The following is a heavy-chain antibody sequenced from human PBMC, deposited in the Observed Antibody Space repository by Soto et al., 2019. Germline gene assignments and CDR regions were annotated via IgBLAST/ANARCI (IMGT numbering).Heavy chain of an antibody. V-gene: IGHV4-31*03. Sequence: QVQLQESGPGLVKPSQTLSLTCTVSGGSINSGGYYWSWIRQHPGKGLERIGYIYYSGSTYYNPSLKSRVTISVDTSKNQFSLKLTSVTAADTAVFYCARDHPTTVGTGGGCFELWGRGTLVTVSS. CDR2: IYYSGST. CDR3: ARDHPTTVGTGGGCFEL. D-gene: IGHD4-17*01. J-gene: IGHJ2*01. CDR1: GGSINSGGYY.